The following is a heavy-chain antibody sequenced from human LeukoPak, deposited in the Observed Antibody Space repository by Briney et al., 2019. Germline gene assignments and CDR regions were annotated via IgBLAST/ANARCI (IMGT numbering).Heavy chain of an antibody. CDR2: IYTRGST. D-gene: IGHD6-13*01. V-gene: IGHV4-4*07. CDR1: GGSISSYY. J-gene: IGHJ4*02. Sequence: KPSETLSLTCTVSGGSISSYYWSWIRQPAGKGLEWIGRIYTRGSTNYNPSLMGRVTLSFDTSKNQFSLRLSSVTAAGTAVYYCARETGAAAVSDYWGQGTLVIVSS. CDR3: ARETGAAAVSDY.